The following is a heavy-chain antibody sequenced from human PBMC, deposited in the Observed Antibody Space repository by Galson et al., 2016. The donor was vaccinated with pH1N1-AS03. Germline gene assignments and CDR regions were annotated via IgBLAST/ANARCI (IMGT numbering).Heavy chain of an antibody. V-gene: IGHV3-33*01. CDR2: IWHDGSEK. Sequence: SLRLSCAASGFTFSSHGMHWVLQTPGKGLEWVAVIWHDGSEKYYADSVKGRFTISRDNSKNTLYLQMNSLRAEDTAVSYCARDRHYYDYIWGTYRYDWHFDLWGLGTLVTVSS. CDR1: GFTFSSHG. J-gene: IGHJ2*01. D-gene: IGHD3-16*02. CDR3: ARDRHYYDYIWGTYRYDWHFDL.